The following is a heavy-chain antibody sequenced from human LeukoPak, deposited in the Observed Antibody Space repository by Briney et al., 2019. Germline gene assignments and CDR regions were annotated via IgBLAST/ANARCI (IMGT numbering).Heavy chain of an antibody. V-gene: IGHV4-38-2*01. CDR1: GYSISSGYY. Sequence: SETLSLTCAVSGYSISSGYYWGWIRQSPGKGLEWIAEIDHRGDTNYNPSVKSRVTISVDTSKNQFSLKMRSLSAADTALYYCARGATISETGYFDFWGQGTLVTVSS. D-gene: IGHD5-24*01. J-gene: IGHJ4*03. CDR2: IDHRGDT. CDR3: ARGATISETGYFDF.